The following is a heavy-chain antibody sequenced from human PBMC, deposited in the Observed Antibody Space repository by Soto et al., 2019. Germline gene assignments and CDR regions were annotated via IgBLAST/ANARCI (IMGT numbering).Heavy chain of an antibody. J-gene: IGHJ3*02. V-gene: IGHV4-31*03. CDR2: IYYSGST. D-gene: IGHD4-17*01. CDR3: ARDIRTTVTTAFDI. CDR1: GGSISSGGYY. Sequence: QVQLQESGPGLVKPSQTLSLTCTVSGGSISSGGYYWSWIRQHPGKGLEWIGYIYYSGSTYYNPSLKSRVTISVDTSKNQFYLKLSSVTAADTAVYYCARDIRTTVTTAFDIWGQGTKVTVSS.